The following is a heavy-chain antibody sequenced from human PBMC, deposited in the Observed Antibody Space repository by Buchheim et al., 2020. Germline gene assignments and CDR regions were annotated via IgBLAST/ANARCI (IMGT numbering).Heavy chain of an antibody. V-gene: IGHV3-23*01. Sequence: EVQLLESGGGLVQPGGSLRLSCAASGFTFSSYAMSWVRQAPGKGLEWVSAISGSGGSTYYADSVKGRFTISRDNSKNTLYLQTNSLRAEDTAVYYCAKWGVTMIVVAPMWYFDLWGRGTL. J-gene: IGHJ2*01. CDR3: AKWGVTMIVVAPMWYFDL. CDR2: ISGSGGST. D-gene: IGHD3-22*01. CDR1: GFTFSSYA.